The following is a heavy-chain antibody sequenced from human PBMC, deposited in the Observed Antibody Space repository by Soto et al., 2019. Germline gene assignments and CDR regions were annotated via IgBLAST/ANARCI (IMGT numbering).Heavy chain of an antibody. Sequence: LPETLSLTCTVSGGSVRSGDCYWSWIRQPPGKGLEWIGNIYYSGTIDYSPSLKSRVTISVDASKNQFSLKLSSVTAADTAVYYCARHLAVSGTFNWFDPWGQGTLVTVSS. CDR3: ARHLAVSGTFNWFDP. CDR1: GGSVRSGDCY. CDR2: IYYSGTI. J-gene: IGHJ5*02. V-gene: IGHV4-61*08. D-gene: IGHD6-13*01.